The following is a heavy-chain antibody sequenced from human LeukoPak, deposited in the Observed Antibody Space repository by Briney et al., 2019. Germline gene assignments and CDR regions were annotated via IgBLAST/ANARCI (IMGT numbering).Heavy chain of an antibody. V-gene: IGHV1-2*02. CDR1: GYTFTGYF. D-gene: IGHD2-15*01. J-gene: IGHJ5*02. CDR3: ARDWVGRTT. Sequence: ASVKVSCKASGYTFTGYFIHWVRQAPGQGLEWMGWINPNSGGTNYAQKFQGRVTMTRDTSISTAYMELSRLRSDDTAVYYCARDWVGRTTWGQGTLVTVSS. CDR2: INPNSGGT.